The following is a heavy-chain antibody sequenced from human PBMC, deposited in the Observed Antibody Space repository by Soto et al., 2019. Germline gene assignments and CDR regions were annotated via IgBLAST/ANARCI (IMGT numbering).Heavy chain of an antibody. V-gene: IGHV1-3*01. CDR3: ARPGTEMATYYLDY. J-gene: IGHJ4*02. CDR1: GYTFTSYA. CDR2: INAGNGNT. D-gene: IGHD5-12*01. Sequence: ASVKVSCKASGYTFTSYAMHWVRQAPGQRLEWMGWINAGNGNTKYSQKFQGRVTITRDTSASTAYMELSSLRSEDTAVYYCARPGTEMATYYLDYWGQGTLVTVSS.